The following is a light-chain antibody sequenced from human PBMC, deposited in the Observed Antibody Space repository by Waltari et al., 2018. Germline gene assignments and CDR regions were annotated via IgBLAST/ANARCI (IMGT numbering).Light chain of an antibody. J-gene: IGKJ2*01. V-gene: IGKV3-11*01. CDR3: QQRSSWPPFT. Sequence: EVVFTQSPATLSLSPGERATLSCRASQSVGSYLAGYQQKPGQAPRLLIYDASNRATGIPARFSGSGSGTDFTLTISSLEPEDFAVDYCQQRSSWPPFTFGQGTKLEIK. CDR1: QSVGSY. CDR2: DAS.